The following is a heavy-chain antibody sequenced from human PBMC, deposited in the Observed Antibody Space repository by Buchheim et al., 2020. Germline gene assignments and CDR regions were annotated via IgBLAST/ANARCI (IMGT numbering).Heavy chain of an antibody. CDR1: GFTFNHYD. V-gene: IGHV3-30*03. D-gene: IGHD5-18*01. CDR2: ISYDGSNK. J-gene: IGHJ3*02. Sequence: QVQLVESGGGVVQPGRSLRLSCAASGFTFNHYDMHWVRQAPGKGLEWVAVISYDGSNKYYADSVKGRFTISRDNSKNTLYLQMNSLRGEDTAVYYCAIKGGYSYGDDAFDIWGQGT. CDR3: AIKGGYSYGDDAFDI.